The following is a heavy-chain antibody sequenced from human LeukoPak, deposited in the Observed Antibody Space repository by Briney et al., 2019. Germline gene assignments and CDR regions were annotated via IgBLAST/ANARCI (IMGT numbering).Heavy chain of an antibody. J-gene: IGHJ4*02. Sequence: GRSLRLSCAASGFTFRSYGMHWVRQAPGKGLEWVAIVWYDGNNKYYADSVKGRFTVSRDNSKDTVSLQLNSLRAEDTAVYYCARGSGAAAGAFDYWAREPWSPSPQ. CDR3: ARGSGAAAGAFDY. V-gene: IGHV3-33*01. CDR1: GFTFRSYG. CDR2: VWYDGNNK. D-gene: IGHD6-13*01.